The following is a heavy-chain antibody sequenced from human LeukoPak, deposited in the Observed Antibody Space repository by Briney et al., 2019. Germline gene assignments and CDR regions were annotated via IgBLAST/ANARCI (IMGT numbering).Heavy chain of an antibody. CDR3: ARGPYYSNYAWFDP. CDR2: INHSGST. V-gene: IGHV4-34*01. D-gene: IGHD4-4*01. CDR1: GGSFSGYY. Sequence: SETLSLTCAVYGGSFSGYYWSWIRQPPGKGLEWIGEINHSGSTNYNPSLKSRVTISVDTSKNQLSLKLSSVTAADTAVYYCARGPYYSNYAWFDPWGQGTLVTVSS. J-gene: IGHJ5*02.